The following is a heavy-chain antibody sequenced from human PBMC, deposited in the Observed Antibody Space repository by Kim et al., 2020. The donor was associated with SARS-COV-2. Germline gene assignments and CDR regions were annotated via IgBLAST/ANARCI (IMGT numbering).Heavy chain of an antibody. J-gene: IGHJ6*02. CDR2: IIPIFGTA. V-gene: IGHV1-69*13. D-gene: IGHD3-10*01. Sequence: SVKVSCKASGGTFSSYAISWVRQAPGQGLEWMGGIIPIFGTANYAQKFQGRVTITADESTSTAYMELSSLRSEDTAVYYCARRALSLKEMVRGVIYYYYYGMDVWGQGTTVTVSS. CDR1: GGTFSSYA. CDR3: ARRALSLKEMVRGVIYYYYYGMDV.